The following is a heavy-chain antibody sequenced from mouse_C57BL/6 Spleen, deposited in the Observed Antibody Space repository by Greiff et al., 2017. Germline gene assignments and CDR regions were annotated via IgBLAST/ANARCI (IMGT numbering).Heavy chain of an antibody. CDR2: IDPSDSET. CDR1: GYTFTSYW. D-gene: IGHD1-1*01. J-gene: IGHJ2*01. CDR3: ARTLNYYGSRVFDY. Sequence: QVQLQQPGAELVRPGSSVKLSCKASGYTFTSYWMHWVKQRPIQGLEWIGNIDPSDSETHYNQKFKDKATLTVDKSSSTAYMQLSSLTSEDSAVYYGARTLNYYGSRVFDYWGQGTTLTVSS. V-gene: IGHV1-52*01.